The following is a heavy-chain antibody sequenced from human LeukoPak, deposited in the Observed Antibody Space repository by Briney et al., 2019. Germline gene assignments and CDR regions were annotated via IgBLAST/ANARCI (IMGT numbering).Heavy chain of an antibody. V-gene: IGHV4-39*01. D-gene: IGHD3-10*01. CDR2: IYYSGST. Sequence: SETLSLTCTVSGGSISSSSYYWGWIRQPPGKGLEWIGSIYYSGSTYYNPSLKSRVTISVDTSKNQFSLKLSSVTAADTAVYYCARTGGYMVWGVQNWFDPWGQGILVTVSS. J-gene: IGHJ5*02. CDR1: GGSISSSSYY. CDR3: ARTGGYMVWGVQNWFDP.